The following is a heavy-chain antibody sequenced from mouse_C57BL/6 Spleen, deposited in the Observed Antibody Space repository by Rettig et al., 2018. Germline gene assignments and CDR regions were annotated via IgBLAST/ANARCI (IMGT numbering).Heavy chain of an antibody. J-gene: IGHJ3*01. D-gene: IGHD4-1*01. Sequence: NYNEKFKSKATLTVDTSSSTAYMQLSSLTSEDSAVYYCALTGAWFAYWGQGTLVTVSA. CDR3: ALTGAWFAY. V-gene: IGHV1-55*01.